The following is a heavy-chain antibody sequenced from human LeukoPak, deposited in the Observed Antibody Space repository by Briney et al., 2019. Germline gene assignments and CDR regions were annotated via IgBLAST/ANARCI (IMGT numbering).Heavy chain of an antibody. V-gene: IGHV4-39*01. Sequence: PSETLSLTCTASGGSISSSSYYWGWIRQPPGKGLEWIGSIYYSGSTYYNPSLKSRVTISVDTSKNQFSLKLSSVTAADTAVYYCASLAAGDWFDPWGQGTLVTVSS. CDR1: GGSISSSSYY. CDR3: ASLAAGDWFDP. CDR2: IYYSGST. D-gene: IGHD6-13*01. J-gene: IGHJ5*02.